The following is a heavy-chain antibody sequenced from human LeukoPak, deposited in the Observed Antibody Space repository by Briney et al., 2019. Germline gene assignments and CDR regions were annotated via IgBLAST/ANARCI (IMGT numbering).Heavy chain of an antibody. CDR1: GFTFSNFW. Sequence: GGSLRLSCAASGFTFSNFWMHWVRQAPGKGLVWVSRINSDGSSTSYADSVKGRFTISRDNAKNTLFLQMNSLRAEDTAVYYCARSGYSSGWYVNYWGQGTLVTVSS. D-gene: IGHD6-19*01. CDR2: INSDGSST. V-gene: IGHV3-74*01. CDR3: ARSGYSSGWYVNY. J-gene: IGHJ4*02.